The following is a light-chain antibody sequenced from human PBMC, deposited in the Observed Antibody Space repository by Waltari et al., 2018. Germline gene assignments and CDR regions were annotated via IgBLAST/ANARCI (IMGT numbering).Light chain of an antibody. Sequence: EIVLTQSPGTLSLSPGQRATLSCRASQSVGKYLAWYQQKPGQARRLLIYDASTRATGIPDRFSGSGSGTDFSLTISRLEPEDFAVYYCQKYVNLPATFGQGTKVEIK. J-gene: IGKJ1*01. CDR2: DAS. V-gene: IGKV3-20*01. CDR3: QKYVNLPAT. CDR1: QSVGKY.